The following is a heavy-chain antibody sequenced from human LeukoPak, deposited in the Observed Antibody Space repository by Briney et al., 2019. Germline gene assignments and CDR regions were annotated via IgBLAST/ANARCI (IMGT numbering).Heavy chain of an antibody. D-gene: IGHD2-2*01. V-gene: IGHV4-59*01. CDR1: GGSISSYY. CDR3: ARGGQLLLPYYFDY. Sequence: SETLSLTCTVAGGSISSYYCSSIRQPPGKGREWIGYIYYSGSTNYNPSLKSRVPISVNTPKNQFSLKLSSFTSADTPCYSWARGGQLLLPYYFDYWGQGTLVTVSS. J-gene: IGHJ4*02. CDR2: IYYSGST.